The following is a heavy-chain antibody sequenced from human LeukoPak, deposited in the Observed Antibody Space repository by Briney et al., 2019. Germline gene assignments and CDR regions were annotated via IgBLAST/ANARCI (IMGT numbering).Heavy chain of an antibody. CDR2: INPNSGNT. CDR3: ARVPYYGSGSSDY. Sequence: GASVKVSCKASGYTFTGYYMHWVRQAPGQGLEWMGWINPNSGNTGYAQKFQGRVTMTRNTSISTAYMELSSLRSEDTAVYYCARVPYYGSGSSDYWSQGTLVTVSS. V-gene: IGHV1-8*02. CDR1: GYTFTGYY. D-gene: IGHD3-10*01. J-gene: IGHJ4*02.